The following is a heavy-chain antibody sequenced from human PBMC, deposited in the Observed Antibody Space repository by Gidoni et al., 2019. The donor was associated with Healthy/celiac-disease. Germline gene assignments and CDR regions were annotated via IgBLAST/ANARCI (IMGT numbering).Heavy chain of an antibody. J-gene: IGHJ6*02. D-gene: IGHD6-13*01. Sequence: QVQLVESGGGVVQPGRSLRLSCAASGFTFSSYGMHWVSQAPGKGLEWVAVIWYEGSNKYYADSVKGRFTISRDNSKNTLYLQMNSLRAEDTAVYYCARGEFLSGDSSSWYRIYYYGMDVWGQGTTVTVSS. CDR1: GFTFSSYG. CDR2: IWYEGSNK. CDR3: ARGEFLSGDSSSWYRIYYYGMDV. V-gene: IGHV3-33*01.